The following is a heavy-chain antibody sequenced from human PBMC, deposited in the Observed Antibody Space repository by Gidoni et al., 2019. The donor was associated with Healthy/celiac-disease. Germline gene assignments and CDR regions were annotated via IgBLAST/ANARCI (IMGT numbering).Heavy chain of an antibody. V-gene: IGHV3-48*01. Sequence: EVQLVESGGGLVQPGGSLSLSCAASGFTFGSYSMNWVRQAPGKGLEWVSYISSSSSTIYYADSVKGRFTISRDNAKNSLYLQMNSLRAEDTAVYYCARDLRSITIFGVASTADVWGKGTTVTVSS. CDR2: ISSSSSTI. CDR3: ARDLRSITIFGVASTADV. J-gene: IGHJ6*04. CDR1: GFTFGSYS. D-gene: IGHD3-3*01.